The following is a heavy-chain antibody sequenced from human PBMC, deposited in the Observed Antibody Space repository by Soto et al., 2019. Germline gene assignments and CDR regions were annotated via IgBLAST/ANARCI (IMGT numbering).Heavy chain of an antibody. V-gene: IGHV1-46*01. J-gene: IGHJ5*02. CDR1: ADTFTSCY. D-gene: IGHD2-21*02. Sequence: GASVKFSCKAPADTFTSCYINWLRQAPVQGLEWMGIINANGGSTRYAQKFQGRVTLTRDTPESTGYMEMRNLRSDDTALYFCARSPGRVYGIIIGVTNWFGTWAQGTLDTVSS. CDR2: INANGGST. CDR3: ARSPGRVYGIIIGVTNWFGT.